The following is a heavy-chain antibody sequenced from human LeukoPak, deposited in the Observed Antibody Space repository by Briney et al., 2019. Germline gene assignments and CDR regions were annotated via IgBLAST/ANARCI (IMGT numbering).Heavy chain of an antibody. V-gene: IGHV4-61*09. CDR1: GGSISSGSYY. CDR2: IYTSGRT. CDR3: ARAGGSVGWYGTIDS. Sequence: PSETLSLTCTVSGGSISSGSYYWSWIRQPAGKGLEWIGHIYTSGRTSYNPSLQSRVTISVDTSDHEFSLKLTSVTAADTAVYYCARAGGSVGWYGTIDSWGQGTLVTVSS. J-gene: IGHJ4*02. D-gene: IGHD6-19*01.